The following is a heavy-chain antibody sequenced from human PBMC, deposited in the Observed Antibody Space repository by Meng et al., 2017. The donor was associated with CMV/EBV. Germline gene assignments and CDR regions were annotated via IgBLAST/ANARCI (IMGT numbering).Heavy chain of an antibody. CDR2: IIPIFGTA. V-gene: IGHV1-69*05. Sequence: AVKVSCKATGGTFSSYAISWVRQAPGQGLEWMGGIIPIFGTANYARKLQGRVTITTDESTTTAYSELSRLRSEDTAVYYCASDQTIHQHLGDGWFDPWGQGTLVTVSS. J-gene: IGHJ5*02. CDR3: ASDQTIHQHLGDGWFDP. CDR1: GGTFSSYA. D-gene: IGHD6-13*01.